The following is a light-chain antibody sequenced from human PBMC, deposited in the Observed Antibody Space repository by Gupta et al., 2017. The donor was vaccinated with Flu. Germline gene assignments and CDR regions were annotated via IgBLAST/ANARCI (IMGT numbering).Light chain of an antibody. Sequence: QSALTQPASVSGSPGQSITISCTGTSSDVGNYDYVAWYQQHPGKAPKLLMYGVTNRPSGVSNLFSGSKSGNTASLTISGLQAEDEADYYCSSYTSRSTWLFGGGTKLTVL. CDR3: SSYTSRSTWL. V-gene: IGLV2-14*03. CDR1: SSDVGNYDY. CDR2: GVT. J-gene: IGLJ3*02.